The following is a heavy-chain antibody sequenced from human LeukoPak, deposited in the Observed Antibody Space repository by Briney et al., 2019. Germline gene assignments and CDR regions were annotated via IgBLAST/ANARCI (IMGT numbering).Heavy chain of an antibody. CDR2: ISYDGSNK. V-gene: IGHV3-30*04. Sequence: GGSLRLSCAASGFTFSSYAMHWVRQAPGKGLEWVAVISYDGSNKYYADSVKGRFTISRDNSKNTLYLQMNSLRAEDTAVYYCASRIAVAVYWGQGTLVTVSS. CDR3: ASRIAVAVY. CDR1: GFTFSSYA. J-gene: IGHJ4*02. D-gene: IGHD6-19*01.